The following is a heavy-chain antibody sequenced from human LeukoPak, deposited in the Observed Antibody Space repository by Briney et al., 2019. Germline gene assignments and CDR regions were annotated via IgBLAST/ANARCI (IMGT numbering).Heavy chain of an antibody. D-gene: IGHD5-24*01. CDR3: ARDVYGDGYNSFDY. CDR1: GFIVSSNH. J-gene: IGHJ4*02. Sequence: GGSLRLSCAVSGFIVSSNHMNWVRQAPGKGLEWVSVIYSGGYISGGPFYADSVKGRFTTSSDSSKNTLFLQMNSLRAEDTAVYYCARDVYGDGYNSFDYWGLGILVTVSS. V-gene: IGHV3-66*01. CDR2: IYSGGYISGGP.